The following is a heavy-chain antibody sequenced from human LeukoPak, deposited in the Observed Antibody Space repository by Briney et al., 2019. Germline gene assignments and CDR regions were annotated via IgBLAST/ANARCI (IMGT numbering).Heavy chain of an antibody. CDR3: ARGFKVHCSSTSCYTWAFDY. V-gene: IGHV4-34*01. CDR1: GGSFSGYY. D-gene: IGHD2-2*02. J-gene: IGHJ4*02. Sequence: KPSETLSLTCAVYGGSFSGYYWSWIRQPPGKGLEWIGEINHSGSTNYNPSLKSRVTISVDTSKNQFSLKLSSVTAADTAVYYCARGFKVHCSSTSCYTWAFDYWGQGTLVTVSS. CDR2: INHSGST.